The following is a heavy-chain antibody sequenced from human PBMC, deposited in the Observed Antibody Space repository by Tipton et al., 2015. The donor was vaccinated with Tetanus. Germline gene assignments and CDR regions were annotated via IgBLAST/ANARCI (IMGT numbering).Heavy chain of an antibody. D-gene: IGHD4-17*01. J-gene: IGHJ4*02. CDR3: ARDPYGDSPNYFDY. V-gene: IGHV3-43*01. CDR1: GFTFDDYT. Sequence: SLRLSCAASGFTFDDYTMHWVRQAPGKGLEWVSLITWDGGSTYYADSVKGRFTISRDNSKNSLYLQMNSLRAEDTAVYYCARDPYGDSPNYFDYWGQGTLVTVSS. CDR2: ITWDGGST.